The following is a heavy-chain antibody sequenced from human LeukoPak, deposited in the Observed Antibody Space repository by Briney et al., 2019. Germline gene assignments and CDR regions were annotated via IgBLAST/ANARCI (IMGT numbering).Heavy chain of an antibody. CDR2: IIPIFGTA. V-gene: IGHV1-69*01. Sequence: ASVKVSCKASGGTFSSHAISWVRQAPGQGLEWMGGIIPIFGTANYAQKFQGRVTITADEYSKTMYMELSSLTSEDTAVYYCARERQLVQGNYYYYYMDIWGQGTTVTVSS. D-gene: IGHD3-16*01. J-gene: IGHJ6*03. CDR3: ARERQLVQGNYYYYYMDI. CDR1: GGTFSSHA.